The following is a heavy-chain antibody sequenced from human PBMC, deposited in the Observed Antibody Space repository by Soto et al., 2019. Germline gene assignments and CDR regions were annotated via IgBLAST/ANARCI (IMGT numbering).Heavy chain of an antibody. CDR2: ISAYNGNT. CDR1: GYTFTSYG. Sequence: ASVKVSCKASGYTFTSYGISWVRQAPGQGLEWMGWISAYNGNTNYAQKLQGRVTMTTDTSTSTAYMELRSLRSDDTAVYYCARGLLIGYYSMREWFDYWGQGTLVTVSS. V-gene: IGHV1-18*01. CDR3: ARGLLIGYYSMREWFDY. J-gene: IGHJ4*02. D-gene: IGHD3-10*01.